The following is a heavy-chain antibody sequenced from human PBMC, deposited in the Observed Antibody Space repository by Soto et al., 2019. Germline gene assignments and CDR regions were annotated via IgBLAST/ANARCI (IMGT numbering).Heavy chain of an antibody. Sequence: PSETLSLTCTVSGGSISSYYWSWIRQPPGKGLEWIGYIYYSGSTNYNPSLKSRVTISVDTSKNQFSLKLSSVTAADTAVYYCARDLYYYDSSGFTYNWFDPWGQGTLVTVSS. D-gene: IGHD3-22*01. V-gene: IGHV4-59*01. CDR3: ARDLYYYDSSGFTYNWFDP. J-gene: IGHJ5*02. CDR2: IYYSGST. CDR1: GGSISSYY.